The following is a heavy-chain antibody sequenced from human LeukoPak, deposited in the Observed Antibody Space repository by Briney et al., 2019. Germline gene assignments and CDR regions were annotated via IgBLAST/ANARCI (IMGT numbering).Heavy chain of an antibody. CDR2: IWYDGSNK. CDR1: GFTFSSYG. Sequence: PGGSLRLSCAASGFTFSSYGMHWVRQAPGKGLEWVAVIWYDGSNKYYADSVKGRFTISRDNSKNTLYLQMNSLRAEDTAVYYCARDRGYCSSTSCYTIYYYYGMDVWGQGTTVTVSS. V-gene: IGHV3-33*01. D-gene: IGHD2-2*02. CDR3: ARDRGYCSSTSCYTIYYYYGMDV. J-gene: IGHJ6*02.